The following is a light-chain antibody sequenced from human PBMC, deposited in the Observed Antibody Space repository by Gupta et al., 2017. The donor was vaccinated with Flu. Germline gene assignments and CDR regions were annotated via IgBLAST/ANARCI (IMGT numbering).Light chain of an antibody. V-gene: IGKV1-39*01. Sequence: PSSLSASVGDRVTITCRASQSISSYLNWYQQKPGKAPKLLIYAASSLQSGVPSRFSGSGSGTDFTLTISSLQPEDFATYYCQQSYTTPLTFGRGTKVDIK. CDR1: QSISSY. CDR3: QQSYTTPLT. J-gene: IGKJ4*01. CDR2: AAS.